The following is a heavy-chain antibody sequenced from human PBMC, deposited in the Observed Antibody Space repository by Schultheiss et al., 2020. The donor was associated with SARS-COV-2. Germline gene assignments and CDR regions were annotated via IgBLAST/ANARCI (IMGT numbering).Heavy chain of an antibody. Sequence: SQTLSLTCAVYGGSFSGYYWSWIRQPPGKGLEWIGEINHSGSTNYNPSLKSRVTMSVDTSKNQFSLKLSSVTAADTAVYYCARAKTAMVMGFDPWGQGTLVTVSS. V-gene: IGHV4-34*01. D-gene: IGHD5-18*01. CDR2: INHSGST. CDR1: GGSFSGYY. J-gene: IGHJ5*02. CDR3: ARAKTAMVMGFDP.